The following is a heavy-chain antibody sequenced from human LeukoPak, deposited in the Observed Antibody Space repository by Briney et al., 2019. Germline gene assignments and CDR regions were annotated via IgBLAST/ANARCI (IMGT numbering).Heavy chain of an antibody. D-gene: IGHD3-16*02. J-gene: IGHJ3*02. CDR3: ARVFHYDYVWGSYPPASGAFDI. CDR2: IYYSGST. Sequence: SETLSLTCTVSGGSISSYYWSWIRQPPGKGLEWIGYIYYSGSTNYNPSLKSRVTISVDTSKNQFSLKLSSVTAADTAVYYCARVFHYDYVWGSYPPASGAFDIWGQGTMVTASS. CDR1: GGSISSYY. V-gene: IGHV4-59*01.